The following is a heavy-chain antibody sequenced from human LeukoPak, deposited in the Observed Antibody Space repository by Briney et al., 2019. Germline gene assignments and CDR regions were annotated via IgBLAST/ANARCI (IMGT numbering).Heavy chain of an antibody. CDR3: ARGRYGWLPFDF. V-gene: IGHV4-59*01. J-gene: IGHJ4*02. CDR2: IYYSGST. Sequence: SETLSLTCTVSGGSIKSYYWNWIRQPPGRGLEWIGYIYYSGSTNYNPSLKSRVTISVDTSKNQFTLKLSSVTAADTAVYYCARGRYGWLPFDFWGQGTLVTVSS. CDR1: GGSIKSYY. D-gene: IGHD3-16*01.